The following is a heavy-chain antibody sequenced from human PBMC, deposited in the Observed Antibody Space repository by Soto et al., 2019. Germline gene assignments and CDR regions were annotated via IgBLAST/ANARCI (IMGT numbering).Heavy chain of an antibody. J-gene: IGHJ4*02. D-gene: IGHD1-20*01. CDR3: ARHAYNYVVPNFDY. Sequence: SETLSLTCTVSGGSISSYYWSWIRQPPGKGLEWIGYIYYSGSTNYNPSLKSRVTISVDTSKNQFSLKLSSVTAADTAVYYCARHAYNYVVPNFDYWGQGTLVTVSS. CDR1: GGSISSYY. CDR2: IYYSGST. V-gene: IGHV4-59*08.